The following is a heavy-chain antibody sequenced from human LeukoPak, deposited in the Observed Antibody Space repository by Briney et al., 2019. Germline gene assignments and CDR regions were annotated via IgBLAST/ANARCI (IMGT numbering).Heavy chain of an antibody. CDR2: ITPMSDTR. Sequence: VKVSCKASGGTFNNYAFSWVRQAPGQGLEWMGSITPMSDTRKYAQQFQDRVTITADTSTTTVYMELSRLTSEDTALYYCARAGGRSWFDPWGQGTLVTVSS. V-gene: IGHV1-69*06. CDR1: GGTFNNYA. J-gene: IGHJ5*02. CDR3: ARAGGRSWFDP.